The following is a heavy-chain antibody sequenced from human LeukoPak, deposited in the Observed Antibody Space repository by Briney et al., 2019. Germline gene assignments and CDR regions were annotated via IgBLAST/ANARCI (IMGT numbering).Heavy chain of an antibody. CDR3: ARIPEMTTVTPQDYGMDV. CDR2: ISYDGSNK. D-gene: IGHD4-11*01. Sequence: PGGSLRLSCAASGFTFSSYAMHWVRQAPGKGLEWVAVISYDGSNKYYADSVKGRFTISRDNSKNSLYLQMNSLRAEDTAVYYCARIPEMTTVTPQDYGMDVWGQGTTVTVSS. V-gene: IGHV3-30-3*01. J-gene: IGHJ6*02. CDR1: GFTFSSYA.